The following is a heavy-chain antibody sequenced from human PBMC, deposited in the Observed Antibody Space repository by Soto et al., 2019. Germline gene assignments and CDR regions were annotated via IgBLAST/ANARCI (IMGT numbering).Heavy chain of an antibody. J-gene: IGHJ4*02. CDR2: INPSGGST. V-gene: IGHV1-46*01. CDR1: GYTFTSYY. CDR3: ARVVSVAVPYFDY. Sequence: AASVKVFCKASGYTFTSYYMHWVRQAPGQGLEWMGIINPSGGSTSYAQKFQGRVTMTRDTSTSTVYMELSSLRSEDTAVYCCARVVSVAVPYFDYWGQGTLVTVSS. D-gene: IGHD3-10*01.